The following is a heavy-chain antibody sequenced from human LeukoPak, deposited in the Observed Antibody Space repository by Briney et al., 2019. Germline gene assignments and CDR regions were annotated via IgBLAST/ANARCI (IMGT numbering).Heavy chain of an antibody. Sequence: ASVKVSCKASGYTFTSYGISWVRQAPGQGLGWMGWISVYNGNTNYAQRLQGRVTMTTDTSTSTAYMELRSLRSDDTAVYYCARHGPGIAAAAFDYWGQGTLVTVSS. V-gene: IGHV1-18*01. CDR1: GYTFTSYG. CDR2: ISVYNGNT. CDR3: ARHGPGIAAAAFDY. D-gene: IGHD6-13*01. J-gene: IGHJ4*02.